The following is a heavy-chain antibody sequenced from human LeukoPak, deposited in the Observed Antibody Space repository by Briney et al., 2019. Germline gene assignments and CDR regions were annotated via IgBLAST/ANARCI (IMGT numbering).Heavy chain of an antibody. CDR1: GFTFSSYG. CDR3: AKDLKGPFDPPSN. Sequence: TGGSLRLSCAASGFTFSSYGMHWVRQAPGKGLEWVAVISYDGSNKYYADSVKGRFTISRDNSKNTLYLQMNSLRAEDTAVYYCAKDLKGPFDPPSNWGQGTLVTVSS. J-gene: IGHJ1*01. CDR2: ISYDGSNK. D-gene: IGHD3-16*01. V-gene: IGHV3-30*18.